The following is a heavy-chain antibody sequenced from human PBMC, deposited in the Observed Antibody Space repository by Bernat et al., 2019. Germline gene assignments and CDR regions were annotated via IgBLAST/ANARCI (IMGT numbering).Heavy chain of an antibody. V-gene: IGHV3-23*01. J-gene: IGHJ3*02. Sequence: EVQLLESGGGLVQPGGSLRLSCAASGFIFSSSAMNWVRQAPGKGLEWVSSIGNSGRRTNYADSVKGRFTISRDNSKNTLYMQMKSLRAEDTALYYCARTGYDAFDIWGQGTMVTVSS. D-gene: IGHD7-27*01. CDR1: GFIFSSSA. CDR2: IGNSGRRT. CDR3: ARTGYDAFDI.